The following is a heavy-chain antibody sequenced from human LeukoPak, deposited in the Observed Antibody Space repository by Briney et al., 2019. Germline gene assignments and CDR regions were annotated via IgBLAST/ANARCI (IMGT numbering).Heavy chain of an antibody. J-gene: IGHJ3*02. V-gene: IGHV3-48*01. Sequence: PGGSLRLSCAASGFTFSSYSMNWVRQAPGKGLEWVSYISSSSSTIYYADSVKGRFTISRDNAKNSLYLQMNSLRAEDTAVYYCARRPDFGVVMDAFDIWGQGTMVTVSS. CDR1: GFTFSSYS. CDR2: ISSSSSTI. D-gene: IGHD3-3*01. CDR3: ARRPDFGVVMDAFDI.